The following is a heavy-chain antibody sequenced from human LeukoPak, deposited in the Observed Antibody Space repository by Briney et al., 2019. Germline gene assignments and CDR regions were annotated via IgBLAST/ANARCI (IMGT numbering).Heavy chain of an antibody. CDR1: GFTFSSYG. Sequence: GGSLRLSCAASGFTFSSYGMHWVRQAPGKGLEWVAFIRYDGSNKYYADSVKGRFTISRDNAKNSLYLQMNSLRAEDTAVYYCARDLGYYYDSSGYAYPYAFDIWGQGTMVTVSS. D-gene: IGHD3-22*01. CDR3: ARDLGYYYDSSGYAYPYAFDI. J-gene: IGHJ3*02. CDR2: IRYDGSNK. V-gene: IGHV3-30*02.